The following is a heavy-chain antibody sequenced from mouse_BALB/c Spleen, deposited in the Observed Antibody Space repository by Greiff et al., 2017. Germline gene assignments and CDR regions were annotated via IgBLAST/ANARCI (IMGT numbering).Heavy chain of an antibody. D-gene: IGHD2-1*01. CDR2: ISDGGSYT. J-gene: IGHJ4*01. Sequence: EVQGVESGGGLVKPGGSLKLSCAASGFTFSDYYMYWVRQTPEKRLEWVATISDGGSYTYYPDSVKGRFTISRDNAKNNLYLQMSSLKSEDTAMYYCARGPYGNYAMDYWGQGTSVTVSS. V-gene: IGHV5-4*02. CDR3: ARGPYGNYAMDY. CDR1: GFTFSDYY.